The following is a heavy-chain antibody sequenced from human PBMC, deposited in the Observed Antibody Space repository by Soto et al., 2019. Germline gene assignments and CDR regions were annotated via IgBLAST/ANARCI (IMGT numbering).Heavy chain of an antibody. CDR3: AVAYCGGDCYPDV. D-gene: IGHD2-21*02. V-gene: IGHV1-18*01. J-gene: IGHJ6*02. CDR2: ISAYNGNT. CDR1: GHTFTSYG. Sequence: QVQLVQSGAEVKKPGASVKVSCKAAGHTFTSYGSSWVQQAPGQGLESMGWISAYNGNTNYAQKLQGRVTMTKDTATSTAYIELRSLRSDDTAVYYCAVAYCGGDCYPDVWGQGTTVTVSS.